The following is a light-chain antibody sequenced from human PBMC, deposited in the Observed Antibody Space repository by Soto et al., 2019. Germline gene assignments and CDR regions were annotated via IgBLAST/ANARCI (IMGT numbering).Light chain of an antibody. CDR3: QSYETNSHVV. CDR1: SGTIASNY. CDR2: DNN. J-gene: IGLJ2*01. V-gene: IGLV6-57*04. Sequence: NFMLTQPPSVSESPGKTVTISCTRSSGTIASNYVQWYQQRPDSAPAIVIYDNNERPSGVPDRFSGSIDRSSNSASLTISGLKTEDEADYYCQSYETNSHVVFGGGTKVTVL.